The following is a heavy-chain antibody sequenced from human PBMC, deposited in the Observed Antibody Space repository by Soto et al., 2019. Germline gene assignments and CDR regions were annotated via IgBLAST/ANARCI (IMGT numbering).Heavy chain of an antibody. V-gene: IGHV4-34*01. D-gene: IGHD2-2*01. Sequence: QVQLQQWGAGLLKPSETLSLTCAVYGGSFSGYYWSWIRQPPGKGLEWIGEINHSGSTNYNPSLNSRVTISVDTSKNQFSLKLGSVTAADTAVYYCARGPAFVVAAARNWFDPWGQGTLVTVSS. J-gene: IGHJ5*02. CDR1: GGSFSGYY. CDR2: INHSGST. CDR3: ARGPAFVVAAARNWFDP.